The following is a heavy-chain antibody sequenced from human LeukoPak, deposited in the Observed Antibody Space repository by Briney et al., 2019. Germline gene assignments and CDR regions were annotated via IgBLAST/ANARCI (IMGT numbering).Heavy chain of an antibody. V-gene: IGHV1-46*01. CDR1: GYTFTNYF. Sequence: ASVTVSCKASGYTFTNYFIHWVRQAPGQGLEWMGILNPSGGSTSFAQKFQGRVTMTRDTSTSTVYMEVSSLRSEDTAVYYCARPKCGSGGSCYQGDFDYWGQGTLVTVSS. CDR3: ARPKCGSGGSCYQGDFDY. J-gene: IGHJ4*02. CDR2: LNPSGGST. D-gene: IGHD2-15*01.